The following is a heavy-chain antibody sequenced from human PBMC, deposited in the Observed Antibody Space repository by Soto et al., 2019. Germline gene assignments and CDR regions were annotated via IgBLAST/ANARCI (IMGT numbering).Heavy chain of an antibody. CDR1: GGSISTYY. D-gene: IGHD4-17*01. J-gene: IGHJ6*02. CDR3: ARDAMTTVIPYYYYYGMDV. Sequence: QVQLQESGPGLVKPSETLSLTCTVSGGSISTYYWRWIRQPPGKGLEWIGYISYSGSTNYNPSLKIRLTISVDTSKNQFSLKLSSVTAADTAVYYCARDAMTTVIPYYYYYGMDVWGQGTTVTVSS. CDR2: ISYSGST. V-gene: IGHV4-59*01.